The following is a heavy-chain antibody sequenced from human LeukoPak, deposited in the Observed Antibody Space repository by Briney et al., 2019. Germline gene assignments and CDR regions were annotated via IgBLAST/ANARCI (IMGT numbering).Heavy chain of an antibody. CDR2: IYHSGST. J-gene: IGHJ4*02. CDR1: GYSISSGYY. D-gene: IGHD6-13*01. CDR3: ARALRIAAAACFDY. Sequence: SETLSLTCAVSGYSISSGYYWGWLRQPPGKGLEWIGSIYHSGSTYYNPSLKSRVTISVDTSKNQFSLKLSSVTAADTAVYYCARALRIAAAACFDYWYQGTLVTVSA. V-gene: IGHV4-38-2*01.